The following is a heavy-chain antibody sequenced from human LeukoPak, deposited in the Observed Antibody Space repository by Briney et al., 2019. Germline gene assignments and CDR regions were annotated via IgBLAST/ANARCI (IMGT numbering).Heavy chain of an antibody. J-gene: IGHJ6*02. Sequence: GSLRLSCAASGFTFSSYWMSWVRQAPGKGLEWIGYIYYSGSTNYNPSLKSRVTISVDTSKNQFSLKLSSVTAADTAVYYCARHVAYYYYYGMDVWGQGTTVTVSS. CDR1: GFTFSSYW. CDR3: ARHVAYYYYYGMDV. CDR2: IYYSGST. D-gene: IGHD2-15*01. V-gene: IGHV4-59*08.